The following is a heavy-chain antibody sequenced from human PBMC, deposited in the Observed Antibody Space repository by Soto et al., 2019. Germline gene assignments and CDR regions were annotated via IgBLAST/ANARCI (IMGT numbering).Heavy chain of an antibody. CDR2: INHRGNS. V-gene: IGHV4-34*01. CDR1: VASIRSSY. Sequence: SETLSLTCTVSVASIRSSYWSWIRQPPGKGLEWIGEINHRGNSNYNPSLKSRVTISVDTSKNQFSLKLSSVTAADTAVYYCARVEGTWGSSYNWFDPWGQGTRVTVS. J-gene: IGHJ5*02. D-gene: IGHD6-6*01. CDR3: ARVEGTWGSSYNWFDP.